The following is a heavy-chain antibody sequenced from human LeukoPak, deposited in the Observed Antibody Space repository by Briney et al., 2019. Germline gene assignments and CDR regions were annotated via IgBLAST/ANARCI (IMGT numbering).Heavy chain of an antibody. CDR3: ARADLAAAATVFDY. Sequence: PGGSLRLSCAASGFTFSIYGIHWVRQAPGKGLEWVAVIWYDGSNKYYADSGKGRFTISRDNSKNTLYLQMNGLRVDDTAVYYCARADLAAAATVFDYWGQGTLVTVSS. J-gene: IGHJ4*02. CDR1: GFTFSIYG. V-gene: IGHV3-33*01. D-gene: IGHD6-13*01. CDR2: IWYDGSNK.